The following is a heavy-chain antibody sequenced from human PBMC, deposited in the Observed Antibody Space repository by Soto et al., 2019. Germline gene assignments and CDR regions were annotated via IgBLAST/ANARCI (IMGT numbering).Heavy chain of an antibody. Sequence: GGSLRLSCAASGFTFSSYAMSWVRQAPGKGLEWVSAISGSGGSTYYADSVKGRFTISRDNSKNTLYLQMNSLRAEDTAVYYCANSEIVATIYDYFDYWGQGTLVTVSS. J-gene: IGHJ4*02. CDR2: ISGSGGST. V-gene: IGHV3-23*01. D-gene: IGHD5-12*01. CDR1: GFTFSSYA. CDR3: ANSEIVATIYDYFDY.